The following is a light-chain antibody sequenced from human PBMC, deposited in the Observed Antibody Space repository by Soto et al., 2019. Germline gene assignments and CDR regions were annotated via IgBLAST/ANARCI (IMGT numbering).Light chain of an antibody. J-gene: IGLJ1*01. CDR1: SSDLAAYNY. CDR3: SSYTRSSLHV. CDR2: DVS. Sequence: CCTGTSSDLAAYNYVSLYQQRPGIAPKLMIYDVSNRPSGVSNRFPGSKSGNTASLSISALQAEDEADYYCSSYTRSSLHVFGTGTKVTVL. V-gene: IGLV2-14*03.